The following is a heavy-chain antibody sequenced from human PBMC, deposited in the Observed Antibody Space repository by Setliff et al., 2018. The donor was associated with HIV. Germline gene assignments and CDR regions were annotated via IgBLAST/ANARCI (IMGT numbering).Heavy chain of an antibody. V-gene: IGHV1-2*02. CDR1: GYTFNVYY. CDR2: VNPNSGGT. D-gene: IGHD6-13*01. CDR3: ARKGAAAGDYMDV. J-gene: IGHJ6*03. Sequence: GASVKVSCKASGYTFNVYYIHWVRQAPGQGPEWMGWVNPNSGGTNYAQKFLGRVTMTRDTSISTAYMELSRLRSDDPAVYYCARKGAAAGDYMDVWGKGTTVTVSS.